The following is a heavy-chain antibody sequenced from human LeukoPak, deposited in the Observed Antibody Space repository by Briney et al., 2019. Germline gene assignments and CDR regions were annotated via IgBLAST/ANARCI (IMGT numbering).Heavy chain of an antibody. V-gene: IGHV1-2*02. CDR3: ARITMVRGVILDY. CDR1: GYMFTGYY. CDR2: INPNSGGT. D-gene: IGHD3-10*01. J-gene: IGHJ4*02. Sequence: ASVKVPCKASGYMFTGYYMHWVRQAPGQGLEWMGWINPNSGGTNYAQKFQGGVTMTRDTSISTAYMELSRLRSDDTAVYYCARITMVRGVILDYWGQGTPVTVSS.